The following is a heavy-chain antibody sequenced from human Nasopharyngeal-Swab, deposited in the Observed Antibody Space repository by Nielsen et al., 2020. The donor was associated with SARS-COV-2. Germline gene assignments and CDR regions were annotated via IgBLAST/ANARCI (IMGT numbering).Heavy chain of an antibody. CDR1: GFSIRTRGVG. V-gene: IGHV2-5*02. D-gene: IGHD3-10*01. CDR2: IYWDDDK. J-gene: IGHJ3*02. CDR3: AHRKYYYGSGTLSNSFDI. Sequence: GPTLVKPTQAVTLTCTFSGFSIRTRGVGVGWIRQPTGKALEWLALIYWDDDKRNSPSLKSRLTITKDTNKNQVVLTMTNMDPVDTATYYCAHRKYYYGSGTLSNSFDIWGQGTMVTVSS.